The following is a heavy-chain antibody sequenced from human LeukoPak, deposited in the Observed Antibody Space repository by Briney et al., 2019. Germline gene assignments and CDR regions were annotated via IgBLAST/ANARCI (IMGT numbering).Heavy chain of an antibody. V-gene: IGHV4-39*01. J-gene: IGHJ4*02. CDR1: GGSISTSSYY. CDR2: MYYSGSP. Sequence: SETLSLTCTVSGGSISTSSYYWGWIRQPPGKGLEWLGSMYYSGSPYFNPSLKSRVTIYVDTSKNQLSLMFSTVIAASMAVDYFARLARGSGSYYNVYYFDYWGQGSLVTVSS. CDR3: ARLARGSGSYYNVYYFDY. D-gene: IGHD3-10*01.